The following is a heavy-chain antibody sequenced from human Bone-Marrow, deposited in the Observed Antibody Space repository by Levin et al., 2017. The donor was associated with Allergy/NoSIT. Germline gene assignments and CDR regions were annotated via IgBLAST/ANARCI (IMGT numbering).Heavy chain of an antibody. CDR3: ARAVATFCSSTRCYGYGMDV. CDR2: ISQDGTKK. Sequence: GESLKISCAASGFTFIEYALHWVRQAPGKGLEWVTMISQDGTKKYYADSVNGRFIISRDNSKSTLYLQMNSLRVEDTSVYYCARAVATFCSSTRCYGYGMDVWGQGTTVTVSS. D-gene: IGHD2-2*01. CDR1: GFTFIEYA. V-gene: IGHV3-30-3*01. J-gene: IGHJ6*02.